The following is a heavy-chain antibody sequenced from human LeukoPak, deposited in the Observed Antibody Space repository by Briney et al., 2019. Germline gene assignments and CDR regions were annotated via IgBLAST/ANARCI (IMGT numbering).Heavy chain of an antibody. J-gene: IGHJ4*02. CDR3: AKTYGDYIQRPLDY. Sequence: GGSLRLSCAASGFTFSSYAMSWVRQAPGRGLEWVSGISGSGGSTSYADSVKGRFTISRDISKNTLYLQMNSLRAEDTAVYFFAKTYGDYIQRPLDYWGQGTLVTVSS. CDR1: GFTFSSYA. CDR2: ISGSGGST. D-gene: IGHD4-17*01. V-gene: IGHV3-23*01.